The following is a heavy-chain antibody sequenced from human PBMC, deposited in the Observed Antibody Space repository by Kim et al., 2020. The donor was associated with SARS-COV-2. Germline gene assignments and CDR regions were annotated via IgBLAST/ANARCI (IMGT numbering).Heavy chain of an antibody. CDR3: ARDPTYSFDI. Sequence: ASVKVSCKASGYNLITYDISWVRQAPGQGLEWLGRISPYNGHTNYAQKFHGRVTLTTDTSTSTVYMELRSLSPDDTAVFYCARDPTYSFDIWGEGTMVIV. V-gene: IGHV1-18*01. J-gene: IGHJ3*02. CDR2: ISPYNGHT. CDR1: GYNLITYD. D-gene: IGHD2-8*01.